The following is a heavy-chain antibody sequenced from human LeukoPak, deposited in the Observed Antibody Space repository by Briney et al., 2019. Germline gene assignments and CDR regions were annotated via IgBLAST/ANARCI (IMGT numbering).Heavy chain of an antibody. J-gene: IGHJ6*02. Sequence: GRSLRLSCAASGFTFSSYGMHWVRQAPGKGLEWVAVIWYDGSNKYYADSVKGRFTISRDNSKNTLYLQMNSLRAEDTAVYYCARGFGQGAARFYYYYGVDVWGQGTTVTVSS. CDR2: IWYDGSNK. V-gene: IGHV3-33*01. CDR3: ARGFGQGAARFYYYYGVDV. CDR1: GFTFSSYG. D-gene: IGHD6-6*01.